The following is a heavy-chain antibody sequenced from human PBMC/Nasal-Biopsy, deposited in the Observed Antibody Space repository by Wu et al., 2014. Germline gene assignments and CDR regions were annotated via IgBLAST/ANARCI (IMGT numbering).Heavy chain of an antibody. CDR1: GGSFSGYY. V-gene: IGHV4-34*01. CDR3: ARVRFEVYITKPQDQYYFDY. Sequence: TLSLTCAVYGGSFSGYYWSWIRQPQGRAGVDWEINHSGSTNYNPSLKSRVTISVDTSKNQFSLKLSSVTAADTAVYYCARVRFEVYITKPQDQYYFDYWGQGTLVTVSS. J-gene: IGHJ4*02. CDR2: INHSGST. D-gene: IGHD5/OR15-5a*01.